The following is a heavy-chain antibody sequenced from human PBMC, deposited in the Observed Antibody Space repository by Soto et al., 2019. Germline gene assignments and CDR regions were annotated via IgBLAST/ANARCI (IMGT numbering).Heavy chain of an antibody. CDR1: GYSISSSNW. CDR2: INHSGST. Sequence: PSETLSLTCAVSGYSISSSNWWGWIRQPPGKGLEWIGYINHSGSTNYNPSLKSRVTISVDTSKNQFSLKLSSVTAADTAVYYCARVGSVRGYSYGIDYWGQGTLVTVSS. J-gene: IGHJ4*02. CDR3: ARVGSVRGYSYGIDY. V-gene: IGHV4-28*03. D-gene: IGHD5-18*01.